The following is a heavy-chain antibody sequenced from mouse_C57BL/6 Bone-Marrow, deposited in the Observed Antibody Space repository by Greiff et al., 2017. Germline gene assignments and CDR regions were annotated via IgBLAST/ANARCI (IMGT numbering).Heavy chain of an antibody. CDR1: GFTFTDYY. V-gene: IGHV7-3*01. Sequence: DVKLQESGGGLVQPGGSLSLSCAASGFTFTDYYMSWVRQPPGKALEWLGFIRNKANGYTTEYSASVKGRFTISRDHSQSILYLQMSALRAEDSATYYSASGGGYFFDYWGQGTTLTVSS. J-gene: IGHJ2*01. CDR3: ASGGGYFFDY. CDR2: IRNKANGYTT.